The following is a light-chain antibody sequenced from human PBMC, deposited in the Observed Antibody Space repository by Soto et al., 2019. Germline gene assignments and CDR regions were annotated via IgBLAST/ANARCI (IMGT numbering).Light chain of an antibody. CDR3: TGYVGTDIWV. CDR1: SSDVGAYKY. V-gene: IGLV2-8*01. CDR2: EVT. Sequence: QSALTQPPSASGSPGQSVTISCTGTSSDVGAYKYVSWYQQYPGKAPKLMIYEVTKRPSGVPDRFSGSKSGNTASLTVSGLQAEDEADYYCTGYVGTDIWVFGGGTKVTVL. J-gene: IGLJ3*02.